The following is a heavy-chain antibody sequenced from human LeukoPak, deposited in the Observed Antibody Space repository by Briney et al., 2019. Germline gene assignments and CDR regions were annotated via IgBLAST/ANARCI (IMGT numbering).Heavy chain of an antibody. CDR1: GDSITSYY. V-gene: IGHV4-4*07. CDR2: IYTSGST. Sequence: SETLSLTCTVSGDSITSYYWSWIRQPAGKGLEWIGRIYTSGSTNYNPSLKSRVTMSVDTSKNQFSLKLSSVTAADTAVYYCARGAIGYCSSTSCWNWFDPWGQGTLVTVSS. D-gene: IGHD2-2*01. J-gene: IGHJ5*02. CDR3: ARGAIGYCSSTSCWNWFDP.